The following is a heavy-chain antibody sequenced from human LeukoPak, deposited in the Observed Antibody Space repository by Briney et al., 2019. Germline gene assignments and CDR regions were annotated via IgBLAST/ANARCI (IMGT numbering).Heavy chain of an antibody. J-gene: IGHJ4*02. CDR2: IIPIFGTA. D-gene: IGHD2-15*01. V-gene: IGHV1-69*13. CDR3: ARSEELGYCSGGSCYSADY. Sequence: SVKVSCKASGGTFSSYAIGWVRQAPGQGLEWMGGIIPIFGTANYAQKFQGRVTITADESTSTAYMELSSLRSEDTAVYYCARSEELGYCSGGSCYSADYWGQGTLVTVSS. CDR1: GGTFSSYA.